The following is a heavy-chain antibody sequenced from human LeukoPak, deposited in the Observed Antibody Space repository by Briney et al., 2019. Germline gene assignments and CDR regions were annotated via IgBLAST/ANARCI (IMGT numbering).Heavy chain of an antibody. V-gene: IGHV3-33*01. D-gene: IGHD3-22*01. CDR3: ARDRGRFKYYYDSSGYYLDY. Sequence: PGVSLRLSCAGSGFTFSSYGMHWVRQAPGKGLEWVAVIWYDGSNKYYADSVNGRFTISRDNSKTTLYLQMNSLRAEDTAVYCCARDRGRFKYYYDSSGYYLDYWGQGTLVTVSS. CDR2: IWYDGSNK. J-gene: IGHJ4*02. CDR1: GFTFSSYG.